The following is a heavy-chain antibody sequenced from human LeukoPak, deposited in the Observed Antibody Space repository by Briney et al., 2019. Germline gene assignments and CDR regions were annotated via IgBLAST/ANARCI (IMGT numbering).Heavy chain of an antibody. D-gene: IGHD3-9*01. CDR1: GFTVTSNY. CDR2: TYSGGST. V-gene: IGHV3-66*01. Sequence: GGSLRLSCAASGFTVTSNYMSWVRQAPGKGLEWCSFTYSGGSTYYAASVKGTLTISRDNSKNTLYLQMNSLRSEDTAMYYCANGPHYNILAGFYKVRSHLDYWGQGTQVTVSS. J-gene: IGHJ4*02. CDR3: ANGPHYNILAGFYKVRSHLDY.